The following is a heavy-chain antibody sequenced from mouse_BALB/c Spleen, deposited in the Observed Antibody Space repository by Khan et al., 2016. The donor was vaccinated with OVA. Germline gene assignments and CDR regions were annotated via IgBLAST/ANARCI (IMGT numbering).Heavy chain of an antibody. CDR1: GFSLTTYG. D-gene: IGHD2-3*01. J-gene: IGHJ4*01. V-gene: IGHV2-9*02. Sequence: QVQLKESGPGLVAPSQSLSIACTVSGFSLTTYGVNWVRQPPGEGLEWLGVIWAGGSTNYNSALRSRVSISKDNSKSQVFLKMHSLQTDDTAMYYCVRFYDPYYAMDYWGQGTSVTVSS. CDR3: VRFYDPYYAMDY. CDR2: IWAGGST.